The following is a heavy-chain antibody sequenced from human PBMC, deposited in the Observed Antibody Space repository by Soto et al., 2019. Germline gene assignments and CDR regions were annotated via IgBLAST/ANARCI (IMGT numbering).Heavy chain of an antibody. CDR1: GFTFSSYE. CDR3: AREAYSSSGPRYFDY. D-gene: IGHD6-6*01. CDR2: ISSSGSTI. Sequence: PGGSLRLSCAASGFTFSSYEMNWVRQAPGKGLEWVSYISSSGSTIYYADSVKGRFTISRDNAKNSLYLQMNSLRAEDTAVYYCAREAYSSSGPRYFDYWGQGTLVTVSS. V-gene: IGHV3-48*03. J-gene: IGHJ4*02.